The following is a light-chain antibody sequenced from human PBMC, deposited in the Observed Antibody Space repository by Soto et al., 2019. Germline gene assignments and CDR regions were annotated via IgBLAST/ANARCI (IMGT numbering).Light chain of an antibody. CDR1: QGISKF. Sequence: IQLTQSPSSLSASVGDRVTITCRASQGISKFLAWYQQKPGKAPQLLIYGASTLQSGVPSRFSGSASGTDFTLTISSLQPEDFATYYCQQLTNFRFTFGQGTKLDIK. V-gene: IGKV1-9*01. CDR2: GAS. J-gene: IGKJ2*01. CDR3: QQLTNFRFT.